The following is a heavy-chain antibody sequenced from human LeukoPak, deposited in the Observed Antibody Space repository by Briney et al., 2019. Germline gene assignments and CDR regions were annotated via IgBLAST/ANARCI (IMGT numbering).Heavy chain of an antibody. D-gene: IGHD3-3*01. CDR1: GGTFSSYA. CDR3: ARDLGFLEWLAD. Sequence: ASVKVSCKASGGTFSSYAISWVRQAPGQGLEWMGRIIPILGIANYAQKFQGRVTITADKSTSTAYMELSSLRSEDTAVYYCARDLGFLEWLADWGQGTLVTVSS. J-gene: IGHJ4*02. CDR2: IIPILGIA. V-gene: IGHV1-69*04.